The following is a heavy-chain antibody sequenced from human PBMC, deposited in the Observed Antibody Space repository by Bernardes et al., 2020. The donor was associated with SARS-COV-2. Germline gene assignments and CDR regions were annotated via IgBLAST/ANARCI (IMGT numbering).Heavy chain of an antibody. Sequence: GGSLRLSCAASGFTFSSSAMHWVRQAPGPGLEWVAVISYDGSNKYYADSVKGRFTISRDNSKNTLYLQMNSLRAEDTAVYYCARDFAAHDAFDIWGQGTMVTVSS. V-gene: IGHV3-30-3*01. CDR2: ISYDGSNK. CDR1: GFTFSSSA. D-gene: IGHD2-15*01. CDR3: ARDFAAHDAFDI. J-gene: IGHJ3*02.